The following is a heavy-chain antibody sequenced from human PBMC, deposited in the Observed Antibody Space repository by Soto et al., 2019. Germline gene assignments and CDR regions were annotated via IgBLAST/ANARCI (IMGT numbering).Heavy chain of an antibody. D-gene: IGHD4-4*01. CDR3: ARGDLSYSSLYYYYYGMDV. CDR2: ISYDGSNK. V-gene: IGHV3-30-3*01. Sequence: PGGSLRLSCAASGFTFSSYAMHWVRQAPGKGLEWVAVISYDGSNKYYADSVKGRFTISRDNSKNTLYLQMNSLRAEDTAVYYCARGDLSYSSLYYYYYGMDVWGQGTTVTVSS. CDR1: GFTFSSYA. J-gene: IGHJ6*02.